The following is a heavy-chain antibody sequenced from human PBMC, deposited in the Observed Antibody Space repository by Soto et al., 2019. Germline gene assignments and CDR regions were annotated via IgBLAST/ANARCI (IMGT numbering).Heavy chain of an antibody. J-gene: IGHJ4*02. CDR3: AKQQMGVIRALDY. CDR2: IRETGNT. CDR1: GFTFSNYA. Sequence: EVQILQSGGGLEQPGGSLRLSFAASGFTFSNYAMSWIRQAPGKGLEWVSTIRETGNTYYADSVRGRFATSRDNSENTLYLQMSSLRAEDTAVYYCAKQQMGVIRALDYWGQGPLVTVSS. D-gene: IGHD1-26*01. V-gene: IGHV3-23*01.